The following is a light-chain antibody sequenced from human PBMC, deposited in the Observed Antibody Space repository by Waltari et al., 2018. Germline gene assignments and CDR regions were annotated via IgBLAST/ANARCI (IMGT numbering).Light chain of an antibody. CDR1: QRISRY. CDR3: QHHFRLPAT. CDR2: GAS. J-gene: IGKJ1*01. Sequence: IILPQSPGTLSLSPGERATLSCWASQRISRYLAWYQQKPGQAPRLLIYGASTRATGIPDRFSGSGSGTDFSLTISGLEPEDSAVYYCQHHFRLPATFGQGTKVEIK. V-gene: IGKV3-20*01.